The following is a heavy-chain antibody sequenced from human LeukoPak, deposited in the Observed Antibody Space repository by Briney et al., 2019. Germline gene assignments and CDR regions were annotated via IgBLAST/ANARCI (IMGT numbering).Heavy chain of an antibody. Sequence: GGSLRLSCAASGFTFSSYWMSWVRQAPGKGLEWVANIKQDGSEKYYVDSVKGRFTISRDNAKNSLYLQMNSLRAEDTAVYYCARVGYSSSWHAFDRFDPWGQGTLVTVSS. D-gene: IGHD6-13*01. J-gene: IGHJ5*02. CDR2: IKQDGSEK. V-gene: IGHV3-7*01. CDR3: ARVGYSSSWHAFDRFDP. CDR1: GFTFSSYW.